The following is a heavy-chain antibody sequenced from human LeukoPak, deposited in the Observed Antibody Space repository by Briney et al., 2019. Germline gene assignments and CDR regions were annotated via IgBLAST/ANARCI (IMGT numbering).Heavy chain of an antibody. V-gene: IGHV3-33*06. J-gene: IGHJ4*02. D-gene: IGHD5-24*01. CDR2: IWYDGSNK. CDR3: ANARSQRSYYFDY. Sequence: PGGSLRLSCAASGFTFSSYGMHWVRQAPGKGLEWVAVIWYDGSNKYYADSVKGRFTISRDNSKNTLYLQMNSLRAEDTAVYYCANARSQRSYYFDYWGQGTLVTVSS. CDR1: GFTFSSYG.